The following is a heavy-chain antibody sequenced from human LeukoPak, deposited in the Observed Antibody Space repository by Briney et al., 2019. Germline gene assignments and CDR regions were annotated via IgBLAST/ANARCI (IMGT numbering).Heavy chain of an antibody. D-gene: IGHD6-13*01. Sequence: ASVKVSCKASGGTFSSYAISWVRQAPGQGLEWMGGIIPIFGTANYAQKLQGRVTMTTDTSTSTAYMELRSLRSDDTAVYYCARVEAAAGLLDYWGQGTLVTVSS. CDR1: GGTFSSYA. J-gene: IGHJ4*02. CDR2: IIPIFGTA. V-gene: IGHV1-69*05. CDR3: ARVEAAAGLLDY.